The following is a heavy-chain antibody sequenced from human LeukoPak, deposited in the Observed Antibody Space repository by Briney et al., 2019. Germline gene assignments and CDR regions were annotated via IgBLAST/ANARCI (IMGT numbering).Heavy chain of an antibody. J-gene: IGHJ4*02. CDR1: GFTFSSYA. V-gene: IGHV3-23*01. D-gene: IGHD6-19*01. CDR3: AKGYSSAWYHFGY. Sequence: GGFLRLSCAASGFTFSSYAMTWVRQAPGKGLEWVSAISGSGGSTYYADSVKGRFTISRDNSKNTPYLEMNSLRAEDTAVYYCAKGYSSAWYHFGYWGQGTLVTVSS. CDR2: ISGSGGST.